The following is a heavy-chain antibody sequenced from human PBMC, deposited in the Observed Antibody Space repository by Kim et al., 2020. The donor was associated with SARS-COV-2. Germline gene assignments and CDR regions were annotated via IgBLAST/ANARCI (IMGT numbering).Heavy chain of an antibody. CDR3: ARGSNYYDSSGYSYYFDY. Sequence: QGRVTMTRDTSTSTVYMELSSLRSEDTAVYYCARGSNYYDSSGYSYYFDYWGQGTLVTVSS. J-gene: IGHJ4*02. D-gene: IGHD3-22*01. V-gene: IGHV1-46*01.